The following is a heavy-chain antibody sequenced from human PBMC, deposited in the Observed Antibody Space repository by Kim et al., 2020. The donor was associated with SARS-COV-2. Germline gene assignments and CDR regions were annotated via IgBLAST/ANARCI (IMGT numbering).Heavy chain of an antibody. CDR1: GFNFNSYS. CDR2: ISSSSNTV. J-gene: IGHJ6*02. D-gene: IGHD3-10*01. Sequence: GGSLRLSCTVSGFNFNSYSMNWVRQAPGKGLEWVSYISSSSNTVYYAGSVRGRFTISRDNAKNSLFLQMNSLRDDDTAVYYCARCPLSMTMVRGMITTTLFDYYNMDAWGQGTTVTVSS. CDR3: ARCPLSMTMVRGMITTTLFDYYNMDA. V-gene: IGHV3-48*02.